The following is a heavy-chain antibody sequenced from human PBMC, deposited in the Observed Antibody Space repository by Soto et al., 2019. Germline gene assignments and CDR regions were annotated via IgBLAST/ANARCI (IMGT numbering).Heavy chain of an antibody. CDR2: IIPIFGTA. V-gene: IGHV1-69*13. J-gene: IGHJ3*02. CDR3: AKDYLPDVGGDAFDI. D-gene: IGHD1-26*01. CDR1: GGTFSSYA. Sequence: SVKVSCKASGGTFSSYAISWVRQAPGQGLEWMGGIIPIFGTANYAQKFQGRVTITADESTSTAYMELSSLRAEDTAVYYCAKDYLPDVGGDAFDIWGQGTMVTVSS.